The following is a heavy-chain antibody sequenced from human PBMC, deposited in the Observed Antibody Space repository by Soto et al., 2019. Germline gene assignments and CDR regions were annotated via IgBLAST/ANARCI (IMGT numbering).Heavy chain of an antibody. J-gene: IGHJ6*03. V-gene: IGHV3-74*01. CDR1: GFTFSSYW. Sequence: GGSLRLSCAASGFTFSSYWMHWVRQAPGKGLVWVSRINSDGSSTSYADSVKGRFTISRDNAKNTLYLQMNSLRAEDTAVYYCARPRGEYCSGGSCYYYYYMDVWGKGTTVTVS. D-gene: IGHD2-15*01. CDR2: INSDGSST. CDR3: ARPRGEYCSGGSCYYYYYMDV.